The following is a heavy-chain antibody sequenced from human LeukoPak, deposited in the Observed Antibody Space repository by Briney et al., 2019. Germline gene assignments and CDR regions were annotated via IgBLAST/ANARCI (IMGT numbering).Heavy chain of an antibody. CDR2: IKEDGSEK. J-gene: IGHJ4*02. D-gene: IGHD3-10*01. V-gene: IGHV3-7*03. Sequence: GGSLRLSCAVSGFTFSGYAMSWVRQAPGKGLEWVANIKEDGSEKYYVDSVKGRFTISRDNAKNSLYLQMNSLRAEDTAVYYCARAGVLWFGESKFDYWGQGTQVTVSS. CDR1: GFTFSGYA. CDR3: ARAGVLWFGESKFDY.